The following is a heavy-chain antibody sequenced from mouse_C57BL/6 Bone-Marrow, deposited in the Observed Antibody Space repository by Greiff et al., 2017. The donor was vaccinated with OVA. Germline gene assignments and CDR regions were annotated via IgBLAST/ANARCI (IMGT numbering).Heavy chain of an antibody. V-gene: IGHV1-55*01. CDR3: ARWLLRGWYFDV. CDR2: IYPGSGST. J-gene: IGHJ1*03. CDR1: GYTFTSYW. Sequence: VQLQQSGAELVKPGASVKMSCKASGYTFTSYWITWVKQRPGQGLEWIGDIYPGSGSTNYNEKFKSKATLTVDTSSSTAYMQLSSLTSEDSAVYYCARWLLRGWYFDVWGTGTTVTVSS. D-gene: IGHD2-3*01.